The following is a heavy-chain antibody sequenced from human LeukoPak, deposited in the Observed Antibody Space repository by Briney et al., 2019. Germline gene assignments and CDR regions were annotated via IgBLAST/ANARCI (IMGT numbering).Heavy chain of an antibody. CDR1: GFTFSSYR. CDR3: ARDDGYSYGPLYFAY. D-gene: IGHD5-18*01. V-gene: IGHV3-7*01. Sequence: GGSLRLSCAASGFTFSSYRISWGRHAPGKGLERVANIKQDGSEKYYVDSVKGRFTISRDNAKNTLYLQMNSLRAEDTAVYYCARDDGYSYGPLYFAYWGQATPVTVSS. J-gene: IGHJ4*02. CDR2: IKQDGSEK.